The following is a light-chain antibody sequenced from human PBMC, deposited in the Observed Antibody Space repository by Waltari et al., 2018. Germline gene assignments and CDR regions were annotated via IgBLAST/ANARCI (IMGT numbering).Light chain of an antibody. CDR1: SSDVGGSKY. J-gene: IGLJ2*01. CDR2: EVS. Sequence: QSALTQPASVSGSPGQSITISCTGTSSDVGGSKYVSWYQQHPGKAPKLMIYEVSNRPSGISNRFSGSQSGNTASLTISGLQAEDESDYYCSSSTTGVVVFGGGTKLTVL. V-gene: IGLV2-14*01. CDR3: SSSTTGVVV.